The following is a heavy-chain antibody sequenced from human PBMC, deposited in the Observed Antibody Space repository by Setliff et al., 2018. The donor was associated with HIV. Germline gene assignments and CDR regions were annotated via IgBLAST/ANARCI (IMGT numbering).Heavy chain of an antibody. J-gene: IGHJ4*02. CDR3: ARLKGYSSVWYFDY. V-gene: IGHV4-59*01. CDR1: GGSISNYY. CDR2: IYYSGST. D-gene: IGHD6-19*01. Sequence: SETLSLTCSVSGGSISNYYWSWIRQPPGKGLECIGYIYYSGSTNYNPSLKSRVTISVDTSKSQFSLKLSSVTAADTAVYYCARLKGYSSVWYFDYWGQGTLVTVSS.